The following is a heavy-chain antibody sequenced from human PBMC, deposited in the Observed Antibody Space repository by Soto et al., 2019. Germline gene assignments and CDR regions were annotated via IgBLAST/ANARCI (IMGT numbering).Heavy chain of an antibody. V-gene: IGHV3-74*01. CDR3: ARDVENDGNYYIDA. J-gene: IGHJ6*03. CDR2: MNSDGSII. CDR1: GFPFSGYW. D-gene: IGHD1-1*01. Sequence: GGSLRLSCAASGFPFSGYWMHWVRQAPGKGLMWVSRMNSDGSIINYADSVKGRFTISRDNAENTLYLQMNSLRAEDTAVYYCARDVENDGNYYIDARGKGTTVTVSS.